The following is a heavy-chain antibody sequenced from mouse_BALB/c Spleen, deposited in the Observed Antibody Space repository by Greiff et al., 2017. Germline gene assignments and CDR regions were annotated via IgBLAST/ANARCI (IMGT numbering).Heavy chain of an antibody. CDR2: IRSKSNNYAT. J-gene: IGHJ4*01. V-gene: IGHV10-3*03. CDR1: GFTFNTYD. D-gene: IGHD2-4*01. CDR3: VREDYDDLYYAMDY. Sequence: EVHLVESGGGLVQPKGSLKLSCAASGFTFNTYDMHWVCQPHGKGLDWVARIRSKSNNYATYYDDSVKDRFTISRDDSQSMLYLQMNSLKTEDTAMYYCVREDYDDLYYAMDYWGQGTSVTVSS.